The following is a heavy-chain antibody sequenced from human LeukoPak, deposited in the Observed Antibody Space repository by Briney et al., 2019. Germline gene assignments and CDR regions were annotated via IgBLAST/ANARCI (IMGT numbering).Heavy chain of an antibody. CDR2: INPNGGST. CDR3: AREYSSSWPCCYYGMDV. J-gene: IGHJ6*02. D-gene: IGHD6-13*01. CDR1: GYAFTSYY. V-gene: IGHV1-46*01. Sequence: ASVTVSCTASGYAFTSYYMHWVRKAPAPGHEWMGIINPNGGSTSYAQKFQGRVIMTRDTSTSAVYMELSSLRSEDTAVYYCAREYSSSWPCCYYGMDVWGQGTTVTVSS.